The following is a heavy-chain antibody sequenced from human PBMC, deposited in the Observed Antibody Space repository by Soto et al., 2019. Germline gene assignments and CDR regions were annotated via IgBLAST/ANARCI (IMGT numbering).Heavy chain of an antibody. V-gene: IGHV3-53*01. CDR1: GFTVSSNH. CDR3: ARDTMVRVLKDGYYYMDV. D-gene: IGHD3-10*01. Sequence: GGSLRLSCAVSGFTVSSNHMSWVRQAPGKGLEWVSIISSGGRTYYADSVKGRFTISRDNAKNTLYLQMNSLRAEDTAVYYCARDTMVRVLKDGYYYMDVWGKGTTVTVSS. CDR2: ISSGGRT. J-gene: IGHJ6*03.